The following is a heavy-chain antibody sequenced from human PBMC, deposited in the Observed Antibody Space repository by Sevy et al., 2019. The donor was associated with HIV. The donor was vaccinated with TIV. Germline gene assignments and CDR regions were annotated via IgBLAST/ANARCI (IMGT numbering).Heavy chain of an antibody. D-gene: IGHD2-2*01. CDR3: ARDMPSSGMDV. Sequence: GGSLRLSCAASGFTVSSNYMSWFRQAQGKGLEWASVIYSGGSTYYADSVKGRFTISRDNSKNTLYLQMNSLRAEDTAVYYCARDMPSSGMDVWGQGTTVTVSS. J-gene: IGHJ6*02. CDR1: GFTVSSNY. CDR2: IYSGGST. V-gene: IGHV3-53*01.